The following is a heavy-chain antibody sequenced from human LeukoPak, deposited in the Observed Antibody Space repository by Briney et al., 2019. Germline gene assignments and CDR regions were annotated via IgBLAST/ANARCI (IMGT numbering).Heavy chain of an antibody. V-gene: IGHV4-59*01. CDR1: GGSISSYY. CDR2: IYYSGST. D-gene: IGHD6-6*01. CDR3: ARFFVGSSEPRYYYGMDV. Sequence: SETLSLTCTVSGGSISSYYWSWIRQPPGKGLEWIGYIYYSGSTNYNPSLKSRVTISVDTSKNQFSLKLSSVTAADTAAYYCARFFVGSSEPRYYYGMDVWGQGTTVTVSS. J-gene: IGHJ6*02.